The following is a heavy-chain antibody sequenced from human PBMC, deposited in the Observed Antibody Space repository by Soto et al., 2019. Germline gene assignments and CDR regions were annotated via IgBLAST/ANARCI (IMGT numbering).Heavy chain of an antibody. CDR1: GFTFSSYG. V-gene: IGHV3-30*18. CDR3: AKDFLDWNDVPEFDP. Sequence: VASLRLSCETSGFTFSSYGMHWVRQAPCKGLEWVAVISYDGSNKYYADSVKGRFTISRDNSKNTLYLQMNSLRAEDTAVYYCAKDFLDWNDVPEFDPWGQGT. J-gene: IGHJ5*02. D-gene: IGHD1-1*01. CDR2: ISYDGSNK.